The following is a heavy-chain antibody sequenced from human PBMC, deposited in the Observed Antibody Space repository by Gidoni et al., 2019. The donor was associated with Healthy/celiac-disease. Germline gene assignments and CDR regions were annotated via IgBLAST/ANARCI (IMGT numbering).Heavy chain of an antibody. CDR2: IYYSGST. D-gene: IGHD3-3*01. CDR3: ARHGDFWSGYPSYYFDY. CDR1: GGPISSSSYY. V-gene: IGHV4-39*01. Sequence: QLQLQESGPGLVKPSETLSLTCTVSGGPISSSSYYWGWIRQPPGKGLAWIGSIYYSGSTYYNPSLKSRVTISVDTSKNQFALKLSSVTAADTAVYYCARHGDFWSGYPSYYFDYWGQGTLVTVSS. J-gene: IGHJ4*02.